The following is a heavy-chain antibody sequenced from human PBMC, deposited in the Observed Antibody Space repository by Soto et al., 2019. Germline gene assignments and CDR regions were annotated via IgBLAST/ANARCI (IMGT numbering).Heavy chain of an antibody. Sequence: GGSLRLSCAASGFTFSSYSMNWVRQAPGKGLEWVSSISSSSSYIYYADSVKGRFTISRDNAKNSLYLQMNSLRAEDTAVYYCVRSLSDDILTSTDAFDIWGQGTMVTVSS. V-gene: IGHV3-21*01. CDR2: ISSSSSYI. J-gene: IGHJ3*02. CDR1: GFTFSSYS. CDR3: VRSLSDDILTSTDAFDI. D-gene: IGHD3-9*01.